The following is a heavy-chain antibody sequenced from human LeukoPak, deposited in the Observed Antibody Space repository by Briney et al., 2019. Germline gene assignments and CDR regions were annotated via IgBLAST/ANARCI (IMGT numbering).Heavy chain of an antibody. CDR2: IYHSGSS. CDR1: AGSISNYY. D-gene: IGHD4-17*01. V-gene: IGHV4-59*01. Sequence: SETLSLTCSVSAGSISNYYWSWIRQPLGRGLEWLGYIYHSGSSNFNPSLKRRLTISVDTSKNQFSLKLSSVTAADTAVYYCAASPRYGDAPFDYWGQGALVTVSS. CDR3: AASPRYGDAPFDY. J-gene: IGHJ4*02.